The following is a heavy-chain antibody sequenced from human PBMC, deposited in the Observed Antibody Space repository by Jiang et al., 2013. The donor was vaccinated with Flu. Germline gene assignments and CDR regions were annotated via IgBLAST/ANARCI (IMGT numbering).Heavy chain of an antibody. CDR2: IYYSGST. CDR1: GGSISSYY. D-gene: IGHD1-14*01. J-gene: IGHJ5*02. V-gene: IGHV4-59*01. CDR3: ARGPEWMGIVGGWFDP. Sequence: GSGLVKPSETLSLTCTVSGGSISSYYWSWIRQPPGKGLEWIGYIYYSGSTNYNPSLKSRVTISVDTSKNQFSLKLSSVTAADTAVYYCARGPEWMGIVGGWFDPWGQGTLVTVSS.